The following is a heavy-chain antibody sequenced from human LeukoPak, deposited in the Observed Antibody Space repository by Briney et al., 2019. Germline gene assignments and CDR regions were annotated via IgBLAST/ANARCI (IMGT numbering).Heavy chain of an antibody. CDR1: GFTSSSYW. J-gene: IGHJ4*02. CDR2: IKQDGGEK. D-gene: IGHD3-22*01. CDR3: AKDPRSGYRLPFDY. Sequence: GGSLRLSCAASGFTSSSYWMSWVRQAPGKGLEWVANIKQDGGEKYYVDSVKGRFTISRDNAKNSVYLQMNSLRAQDTAVYYCAKDPRSGYRLPFDYWGQGTLVTVSS. V-gene: IGHV3-7*03.